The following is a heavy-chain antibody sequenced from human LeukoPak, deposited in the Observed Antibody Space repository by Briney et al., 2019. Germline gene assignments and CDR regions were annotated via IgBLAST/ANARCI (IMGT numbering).Heavy chain of an antibody. D-gene: IGHD3-3*01. J-gene: IGHJ4*02. CDR3: ARGGYYALGTHDY. Sequence: SEALSLTCTVSGGSISSYYWTWIRQPAGKGLEWIGRIYSSGTTYNPSLESRVAMSLDTSKKQFSLNLSPVTAADTAVYYCARGGYYALGTHDYWGQGTLVTVSS. CDR1: GGSISSYY. V-gene: IGHV4-4*07. CDR2: IYSSGT.